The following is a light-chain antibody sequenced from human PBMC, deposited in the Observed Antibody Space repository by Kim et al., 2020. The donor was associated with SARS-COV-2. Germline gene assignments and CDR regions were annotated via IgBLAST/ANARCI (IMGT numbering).Light chain of an antibody. CDR1: KLGDKY. V-gene: IGLV3-1*01. Sequence: VSPGQTANITCSGDKLGDKYASWYQQKPGQSPVLVIYQDRKRPSGIPERFSGSNSGNTATLTISGTQAMDEADYYCQTWDSSTDVVFGGGTQLTVL. J-gene: IGLJ2*01. CDR3: QTWDSSTDVV. CDR2: QDR.